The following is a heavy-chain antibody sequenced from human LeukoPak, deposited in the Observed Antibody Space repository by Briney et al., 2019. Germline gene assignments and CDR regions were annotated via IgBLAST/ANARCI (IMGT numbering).Heavy chain of an antibody. Sequence: ASVKVSCKASGYTFTSFGISWVRQAPGQGLEWTGWIGAYNGNTNYAQKFQGRVTMTTDTSTSAAYMELRSLRSDDTAVYYCAREKNYGMDVWGQGTTVTVSS. CDR3: AREKNYGMDV. CDR1: GYTFTSFG. V-gene: IGHV1-18*01. CDR2: IGAYNGNT. D-gene: IGHD2/OR15-2a*01. J-gene: IGHJ6*02.